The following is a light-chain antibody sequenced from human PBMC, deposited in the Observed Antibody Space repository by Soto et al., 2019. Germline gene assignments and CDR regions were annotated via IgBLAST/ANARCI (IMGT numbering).Light chain of an antibody. CDR2: AAS. V-gene: IGKV1-9*01. CDR1: QSISSW. Sequence: DIQMTQSPSILSASVGDRVTITCRASQSISSWLAWYQQKPGKAPKLLIYAASTLQSGVPSRFSGSGSGTEFTLTISSLQPEDFATYYCQQLNSYPLVTFGQGTRLEIK. J-gene: IGKJ5*01. CDR3: QQLNSYPLVT.